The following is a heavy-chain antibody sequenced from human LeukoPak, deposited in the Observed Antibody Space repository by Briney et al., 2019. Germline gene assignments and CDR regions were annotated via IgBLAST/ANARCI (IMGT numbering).Heavy chain of an antibody. D-gene: IGHD3-9*01. Sequence: PGGSLRLSCAASGFTVSSNYMSWVRQAPGKGLEWVSVIYSGGSTYYEDSVKGSFTISRDNSKNTLYLQMNSLRAEDTAVYYCARAYYDILTGYDYFDYWGQGTLVTVSS. CDR2: IYSGGST. V-gene: IGHV3-66*01. J-gene: IGHJ4*02. CDR1: GFTVSSNY. CDR3: ARAYYDILTGYDYFDY.